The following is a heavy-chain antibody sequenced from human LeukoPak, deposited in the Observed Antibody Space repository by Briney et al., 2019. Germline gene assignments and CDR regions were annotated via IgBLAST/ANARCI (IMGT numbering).Heavy chain of an antibody. Sequence: SETLSLTCAVYGGSFSGYYWSWIRQPPGKGLEWIGEINHSGSTNYNPSLKSRVTISVDTSKNQFSLKLSSVTAADTAVYYCARHLVLGQWHRFDYWGQGTLVTVSS. V-gene: IGHV4-34*01. D-gene: IGHD6-19*01. J-gene: IGHJ4*02. CDR1: GGSFSGYY. CDR3: ARHLVLGQWHRFDY. CDR2: INHSGST.